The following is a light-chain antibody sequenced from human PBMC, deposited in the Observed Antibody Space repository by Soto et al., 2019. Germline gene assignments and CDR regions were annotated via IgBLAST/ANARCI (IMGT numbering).Light chain of an antibody. CDR1: QSVSSY. J-gene: IGKJ5*01. CDR3: QQLSEWTPIT. CDR2: DAS. V-gene: IGKV3-11*01. Sequence: EIVLTQAPATLSLSPGERATLSCRASQSVSSYLAWYQQKPGQAPRLLIYDASNRATGIPDRFSGSGSGTAFTPTISSIEAEAFAVYNCQQLSEWTPITFGQGTQLEIK.